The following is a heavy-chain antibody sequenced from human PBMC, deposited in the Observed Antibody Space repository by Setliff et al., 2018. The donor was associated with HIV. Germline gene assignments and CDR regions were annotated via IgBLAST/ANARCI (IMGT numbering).Heavy chain of an antibody. Sequence: SETLSLTCTVSGGSITSGNYFWSWIRQPPGRGLEWIGYVYSTGSTNSKSSLKSRVTISVDTSKNQFSLKLSSVTAADTAVYYCARVATGPESFDIWGQGTMVTVSS. J-gene: IGHJ3*02. CDR3: ARVATGPESFDI. CDR2: VYSTGST. D-gene: IGHD3-9*01. CDR1: GGSITSGNYF. V-gene: IGHV4-61*01.